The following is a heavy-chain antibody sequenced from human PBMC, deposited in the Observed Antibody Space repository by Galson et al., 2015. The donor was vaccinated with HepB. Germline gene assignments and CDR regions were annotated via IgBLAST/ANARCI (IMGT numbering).Heavy chain of an antibody. CDR2: IWYDGSNK. D-gene: IGHD3-16*01. CDR1: GFTFSSYG. CDR3: ASSRGDAFFDY. J-gene: IGHJ4*02. V-gene: IGHV3-33*01. Sequence: SLRLSCAASGFTFSSYGMHWVRQAPGKGLEWVAVIWYDGSNKYYADSVKGRSTISRDNSKNTLYLQMNSLRAEDTAVYYCASSRGDAFFDYWGQGTLVTVSS.